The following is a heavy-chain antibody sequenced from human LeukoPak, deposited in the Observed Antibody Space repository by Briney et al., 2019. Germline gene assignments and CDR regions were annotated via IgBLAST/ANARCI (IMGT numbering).Heavy chain of an antibody. CDR3: ARDGYYYDSSGPPKTTNKFDS. V-gene: IGHV1-46*01. D-gene: IGHD3-22*01. J-gene: IGHJ4*02. CDR2: INPSGGST. Sequence: ASVKVSCKASGYTFTSYYMHWVRQAPGQGLEWMGIINPSGGSTSYAQKFQGRVTMTRDTSTSTVYMELSSLRSEDTAVYYCARDGYYYDSSGPPKTTNKFDSWGQGTLVTASS. CDR1: GYTFTSYY.